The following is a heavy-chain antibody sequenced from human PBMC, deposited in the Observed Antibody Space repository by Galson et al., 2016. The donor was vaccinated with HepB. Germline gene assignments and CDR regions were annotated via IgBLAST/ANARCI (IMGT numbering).Heavy chain of an antibody. CDR3: ARDQCGPGCYQPDH. D-gene: IGHD4/OR15-4a*01. CDR2: SHNSGNMI. CDR1: GITLSSQS. V-gene: IGHV3-48*02. J-gene: IGHJ5*02. Sequence: SLRLSCAVSGITLSSQSMNWVRQVPGKGLVWVSYSHNSGNMIYYGDSVKGRFTISRDNAKNSLYLQMNSLREEDTAVYYCARDQCGPGCYQPDHWGQGTLVTVSS.